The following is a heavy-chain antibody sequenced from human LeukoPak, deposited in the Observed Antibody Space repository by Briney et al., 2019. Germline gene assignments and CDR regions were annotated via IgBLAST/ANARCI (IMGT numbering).Heavy chain of an antibody. CDR1: GFAFSSYN. V-gene: IGHV3-48*01. CDR3: ARDFRGLSWYFDY. D-gene: IGHD3-10*01. Sequence: GGSLRLSCAASGFAFSSYNMNWARQAPGRGLEWVSYISSGGSTIYYADSVKGRFTISRDNAKNSLYLQMNGLRAEDTAVYYCARDFRGLSWYFDYWGQGTLVTVSS. CDR2: ISSGGSTI. J-gene: IGHJ4*02.